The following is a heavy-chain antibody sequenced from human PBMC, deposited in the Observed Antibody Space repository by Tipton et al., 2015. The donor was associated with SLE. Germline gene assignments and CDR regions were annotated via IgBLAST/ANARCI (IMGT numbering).Heavy chain of an antibody. CDR3: ANDGEYGGNPAYYLDY. Sequence: SLRLSCADSGFTFDDYAMPWVRQAPGKGLEWVSLISWDGGRTYYADSVKGRFTVSRDNSKNSLYLQMNSLRAEDTALYYCANDGEYGGNPAYYLDYWGQGTLVTVAS. CDR1: GFTFDDYA. CDR2: ISWDGGRT. J-gene: IGHJ4*02. V-gene: IGHV3-43D*04. D-gene: IGHD4-23*01.